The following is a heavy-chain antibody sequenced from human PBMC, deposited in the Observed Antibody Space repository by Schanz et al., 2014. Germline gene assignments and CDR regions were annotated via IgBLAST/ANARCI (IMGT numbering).Heavy chain of an antibody. D-gene: IGHD2-2*01. CDR1: GYTFSSYG. CDR2: ISPYNGNT. CDR3: ARDRRRYCSTASCLHDNWFDP. J-gene: IGHJ5*02. Sequence: QVQLVQSGAEVKKPGASVKVSCKTSGYTFSSYGITWVRQAPGQGLEWMGWISPYNGNTNYAPKVQGRVTVTTDTSTSTVYMDLRSLTSDDTAVYFCARDRRRYCSTASCLHDNWFDPWGQGTLVIVSS. V-gene: IGHV1-18*01.